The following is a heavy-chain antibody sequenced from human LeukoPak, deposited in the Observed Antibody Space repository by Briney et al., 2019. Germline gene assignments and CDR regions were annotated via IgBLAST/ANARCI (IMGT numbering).Heavy chain of an antibody. CDR3: ASASADYDFWSGSKSEFWFDP. Sequence: ASVKVSCKASGYTFTGYYMHWVRQAPGQGLEWMGWINPNSGGTNYAQKFQGRATMTRDTSISTAYMELSRLRSDDTAVYYCASASADYDFWSGSKSEFWFDPWGQGTLVTVSS. CDR2: INPNSGGT. D-gene: IGHD3-3*01. J-gene: IGHJ5*02. CDR1: GYTFTGYY. V-gene: IGHV1-2*02.